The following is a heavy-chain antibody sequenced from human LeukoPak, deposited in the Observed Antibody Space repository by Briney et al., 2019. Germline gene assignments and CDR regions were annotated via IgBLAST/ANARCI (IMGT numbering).Heavy chain of an antibody. J-gene: IGHJ4*02. D-gene: IGHD2-21*01. V-gene: IGHV1-69*05. CDR3: AAGPLRWGLFPPGVGY. CDR2: IIPIFGTA. CDR1: GGTFSSYA. Sequence: ASVKVSCKASGGTFSSYAISWVRQAPGQGLEWMGGIIPIFGTANYAQKFQGRVTITTDGSTSTAYMELSSPRSEDTAVCYCAAGPLRWGLFPPGVGYWGQGTLVTVSS.